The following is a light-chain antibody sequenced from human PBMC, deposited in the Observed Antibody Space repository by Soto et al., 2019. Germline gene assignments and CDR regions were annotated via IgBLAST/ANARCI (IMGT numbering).Light chain of an antibody. CDR1: QTVTSRN. V-gene: IGKV3-20*01. Sequence: EIVLTQSPGTLSLSPGERATLSCRASQTVTSRNLAWYKQKPGQAPRLLIYGASRRATGIPDRFSGSGSGTDFTLPISRLEPEDGAVFYCQRYGSSPRTFGQGTKVEIK. CDR2: GAS. CDR3: QRYGSSPRT. J-gene: IGKJ1*01.